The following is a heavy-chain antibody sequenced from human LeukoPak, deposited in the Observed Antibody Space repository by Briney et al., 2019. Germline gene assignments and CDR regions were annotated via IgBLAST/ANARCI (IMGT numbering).Heavy chain of an antibody. CDR2: IIPILGIA. J-gene: IGHJ4*02. Sequence: GSSVKVSCKASGGTFSSYAISWVRQAPGQGLEWMERIIPILGIANYAQKFQGRVTITADKSTSTAYMELSSLRSEDTAVYYCARGGATTGATIVPFDYWGQGTLVTVSS. D-gene: IGHD1-26*01. V-gene: IGHV1-69*04. CDR1: GGTFSSYA. CDR3: ARGGATTGATIVPFDY.